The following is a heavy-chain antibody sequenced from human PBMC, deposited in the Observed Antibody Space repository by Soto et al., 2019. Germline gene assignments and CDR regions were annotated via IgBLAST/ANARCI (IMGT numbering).Heavy chain of an antibody. CDR2: ISGSGGST. CDR3: AKLDGEWFGEYGFDP. Sequence: AXGSLSLSFAASGFTFSSYAMSWVRQAPGKGLEWVSAISGSGGSTYYADSVKGRFTISRDNSKNTLYLQMNSLRAEGTAVYYCAKLDGEWFGEYGFDPWGQGTLVTVSS. CDR1: GFTFSSYA. D-gene: IGHD3-10*01. J-gene: IGHJ5*02. V-gene: IGHV3-23*01.